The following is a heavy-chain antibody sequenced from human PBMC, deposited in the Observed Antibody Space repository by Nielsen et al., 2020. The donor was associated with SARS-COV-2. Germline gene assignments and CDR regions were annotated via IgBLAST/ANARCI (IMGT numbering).Heavy chain of an antibody. CDR1: GFTFSNYN. CDR3: ASRGELASLVGMDV. CDR2: ISTSSTYI. V-gene: IGHV3-21*06. D-gene: IGHD3-3*02. Sequence: GGSLRLSCAASGFTFSNYNMNWVRQAPGKGLQWVSFISTSSTYIYYADSVKGRFTISRDNAKNSLYLQMSSLRVEDTAIYYCASRGELASLVGMDVWGQGTTVSVSS. J-gene: IGHJ6*02.